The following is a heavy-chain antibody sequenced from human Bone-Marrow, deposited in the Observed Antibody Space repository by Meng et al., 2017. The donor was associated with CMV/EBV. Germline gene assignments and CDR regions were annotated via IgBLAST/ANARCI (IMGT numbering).Heavy chain of an antibody. CDR2: IYYSGST. CDR1: GGSISSGGYY. Sequence: LRLSCTVSGGSISSGGYYWSWIRQHPGKGLEWIGYIYYSGSTYYNPSLKSRVTISVDTSKNQFSLKLSSVTAADTAVYYCASVRRDIVATGIFDNWGQGTLVTFSS. D-gene: IGHD5-12*01. J-gene: IGHJ4*02. CDR3: ASVRRDIVATGIFDN. V-gene: IGHV4-31*03.